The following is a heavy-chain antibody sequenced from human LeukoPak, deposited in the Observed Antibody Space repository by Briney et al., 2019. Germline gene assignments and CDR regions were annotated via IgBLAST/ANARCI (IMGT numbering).Heavy chain of an antibody. V-gene: IGHV1-18*01. CDR3: ARGLGVVTAQSEQPKPRYFDL. J-gene: IGHJ2*01. CDR1: GYTFISYG. Sequence: GASVTVSCKASGYTFISYGISWVRQAPGQGLEWMGWISGYNGNTNYAQNLQGRVTMTTDTSTRTAYMELRSLRSDDTAVYYCARGLGVVTAQSEQPKPRYFDLWGRGTQVTVSS. D-gene: IGHD2-21*02. CDR2: ISGYNGNT.